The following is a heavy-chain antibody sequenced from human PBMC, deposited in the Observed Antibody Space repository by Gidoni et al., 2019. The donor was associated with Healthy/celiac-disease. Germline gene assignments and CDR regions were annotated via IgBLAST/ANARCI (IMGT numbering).Heavy chain of an antibody. Sequence: QVQLVQSGAEVKTPGSSVKVSCTASGGTFSSYAISWVRQSPGQGLEWMGGIIPIFGTANDAQKSQGRVKSTADKSTSTDYMELSSLRSEDTAVYYCESWGYRDGRGYFDYWGQGTLVTVSS. CDR3: ESWGYRDGRGYFDY. CDR1: GGTFSSYA. D-gene: IGHD5-18*01. CDR2: IIPIFGTA. J-gene: IGHJ4*02. V-gene: IGHV1-69*06.